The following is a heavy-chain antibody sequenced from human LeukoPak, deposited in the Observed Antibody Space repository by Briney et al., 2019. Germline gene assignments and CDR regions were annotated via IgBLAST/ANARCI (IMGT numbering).Heavy chain of an antibody. CDR3: ARDSNAYYAFDL. V-gene: IGHV3-53*01. J-gene: IGHJ3*01. CDR2: IHSGCNT. CDR1: GFTVSTSY. Sequence: GGSLRLSCAASGFTVSTSYMSWVRQAPGKGLEWVSIIHSGCNTNYADSVKGRFTISRDNSKNTVYLQMNSLRAEDTAVYYCARDSNAYYAFDLWGQGTMVTVSS. D-gene: IGHD3-22*01.